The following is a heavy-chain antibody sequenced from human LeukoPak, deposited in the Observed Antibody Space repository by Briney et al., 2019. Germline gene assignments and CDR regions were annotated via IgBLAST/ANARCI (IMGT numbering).Heavy chain of an antibody. Sequence: PGASVKVSCKASGYTFTGYYMHWVRQAPGQGLEWMGWINPNSGGTNYAQKFQGRVTMTRDTSISTAYMELSRLRSDDTAVYYCARDKQLRYFDWLRGGYMDVWGKGTTVTISS. V-gene: IGHV1-2*02. CDR3: ARDKQLRYFDWLRGGYMDV. CDR2: INPNSGGT. D-gene: IGHD3-9*01. J-gene: IGHJ6*03. CDR1: GYTFTGYY.